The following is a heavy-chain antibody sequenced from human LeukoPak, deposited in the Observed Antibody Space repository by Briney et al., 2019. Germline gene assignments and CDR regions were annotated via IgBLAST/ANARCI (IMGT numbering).Heavy chain of an antibody. CDR3: ANDRVLYYYDSSGYPAGY. J-gene: IGHJ4*02. D-gene: IGHD3-22*01. CDR2: ISGSGGST. Sequence: GGSLRLSCAASGFTVSSNYMSWVRQAPGKGLEWVSAISGSGGSTYYADSVKGRFTISRDNSKNTLYLQMNSLRAEDTAVYYCANDRVLYYYDSSGYPAGYWGQGTLVTVSS. CDR1: GFTVSSNY. V-gene: IGHV3-23*01.